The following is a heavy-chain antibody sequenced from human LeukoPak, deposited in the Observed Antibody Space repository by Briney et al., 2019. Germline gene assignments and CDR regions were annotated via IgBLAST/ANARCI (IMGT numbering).Heavy chain of an antibody. CDR3: ARDQITTVRGVIARSTDYYDYYYMDV. D-gene: IGHD3-10*01. Sequence: PGGSLRLSCAASGFTFSTYNMNWVRQAPGKGLEWVSSISNSSTYIYYADSVRGRFTISRDKSKNTLYLQMNSLRAEDTALYYCARDQITTVRGVIARSTDYYDYYYMDVWGKGTTVTVSS. CDR1: GFTFSTYN. CDR2: ISNSSTYI. V-gene: IGHV3-21*01. J-gene: IGHJ6*03.